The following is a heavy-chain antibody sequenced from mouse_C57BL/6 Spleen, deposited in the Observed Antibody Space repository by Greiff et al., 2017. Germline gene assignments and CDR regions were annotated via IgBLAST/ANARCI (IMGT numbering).Heavy chain of an antibody. CDR3: ARDSNSYYYAMDY. J-gene: IGHJ4*01. Sequence: EVKLVESGGGLVKPGGSLKLSCAASGFTFSSYAMSWVRQTPEKRLEWVATISDGGSYTYYPDNVKGRFTISRDNAKNNLYLQMSHLKSEDTAMYYCARDSNSYYYAMDYWGQGTSVTVSS. CDR2: ISDGGSYT. V-gene: IGHV5-4*01. D-gene: IGHD2-5*01. CDR1: GFTFSSYA.